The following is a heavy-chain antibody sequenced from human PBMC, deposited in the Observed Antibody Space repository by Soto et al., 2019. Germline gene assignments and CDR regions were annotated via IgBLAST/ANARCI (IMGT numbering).Heavy chain of an antibody. V-gene: IGHV4-39*01. D-gene: IGHD3-22*01. CDR2: IYYTGST. Sequence: ASETLSLTCAVSGGSISSSSYYWGWIRQPPGKGLEWIGSIYYTGSTYYNPSLKSRVTISVDTSKNQFSLKLSSVTAADTAVYYCARQRRYYYDSSCYPDYWGQGTLVTVSS. J-gene: IGHJ4*02. CDR1: GGSISSSSYY. CDR3: ARQRRYYYDSSCYPDY.